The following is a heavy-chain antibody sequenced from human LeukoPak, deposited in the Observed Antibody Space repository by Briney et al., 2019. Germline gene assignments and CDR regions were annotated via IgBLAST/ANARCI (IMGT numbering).Heavy chain of an antibody. CDR1: GYTFIGYY. V-gene: IGHV1-2*02. D-gene: IGHD2-2*01. CDR2: INPNSGGT. J-gene: IGHJ6*03. Sequence: ASVKVSCKASGYTFIGYYMHWVRQAPGQGLEWMGWINPNSGGTNYAQKFQGRVTMTRDTSISTAYMELSRLRSDDTAVYYCARGDFVVRYYYMDVWGKGTTVTISS. CDR3: ARGDFVVRYYYMDV.